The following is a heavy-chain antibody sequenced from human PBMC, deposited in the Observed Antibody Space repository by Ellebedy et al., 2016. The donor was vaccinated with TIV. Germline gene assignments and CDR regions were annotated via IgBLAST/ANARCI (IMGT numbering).Heavy chain of an antibody. V-gene: IGHV3-48*04. CDR2: IGSSSTTI. CDR1: GFTFSRYS. CDR3: ARVEPFYCSSTSCKNLGSDY. Sequence: GGSLRLXXAASGFTFSRYSMNWVRQAPGKGLAWVSYIGSSSTTIYYADSVKGRFTVSRDNAKNSLYLQLNSLSAEDTAVYYCARVEPFYCSSTSCKNLGSDYWGQGTLVTVSS. D-gene: IGHD2-2*01. J-gene: IGHJ4*02.